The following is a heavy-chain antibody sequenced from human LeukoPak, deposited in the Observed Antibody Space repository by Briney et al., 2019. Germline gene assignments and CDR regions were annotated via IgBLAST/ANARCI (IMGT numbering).Heavy chain of an antibody. CDR3: ARHRVEMASDY. Sequence: GESLQISCKGSGYRFTSYWIGWVRPLPGKGLEWMGIIYPGDSDTRYSPSFQGQVTISADKSISTAYLQWSSLKASDTAMYYCARHRVEMASDYWGQGTLVTVSP. CDR1: GYRFTSYW. CDR2: IYPGDSDT. D-gene: IGHD5-12*01. V-gene: IGHV5-51*01. J-gene: IGHJ4*02.